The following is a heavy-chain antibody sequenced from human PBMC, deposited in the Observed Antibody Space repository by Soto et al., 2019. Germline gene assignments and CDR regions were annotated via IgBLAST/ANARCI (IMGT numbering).Heavy chain of an antibody. CDR1: GFTFSNAW. CDR2: IKSKTDGGTT. V-gene: IGHV3-15*01. J-gene: IGHJ4*02. D-gene: IGHD6-19*01. CDR3: TTAQYSSGWRNIGY. Sequence: GGSLRLSCAASGFTFSNAWMSWVRQAPGKGLEWVGRIKSKTDGGTTDYAAPVKGRFTISRDDSKNTLYLQMNSLKTEDTAVYYCTTAQYSSGWRNIGYWGQGTLVTVSS.